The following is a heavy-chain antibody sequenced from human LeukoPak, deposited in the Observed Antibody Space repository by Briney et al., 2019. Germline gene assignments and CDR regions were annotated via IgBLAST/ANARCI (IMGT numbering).Heavy chain of an antibody. CDR3: ARVTGYGGDSLRY. J-gene: IGHJ4*02. V-gene: IGHV4-34*01. Sequence: SETLSLTCSVAGGSFTGYYWTWIRQAPGKGPEWIGEINHRENSNYNPSLTSRVTLSIDTSKKQFSLHLTSLTAADTAVYYCARVTGYGGDSLRYWGQGTLVTISS. CDR2: INHRENS. D-gene: IGHD4-23*01. CDR1: GGSFTGYY.